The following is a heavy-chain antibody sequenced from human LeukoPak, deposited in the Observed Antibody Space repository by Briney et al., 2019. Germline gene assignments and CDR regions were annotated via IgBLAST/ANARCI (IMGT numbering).Heavy chain of an antibody. CDR3: TTKATIYSHAFDI. Sequence: GGSLRLSCAASGFTFSNAWMSWVRQAPGKGLEWVGRIKSITDGGTTDYAAPVKGRFTISRDDSKNTLYLQMNSLKTEDTAVHYCTTKATIYSHAFDIWGQGTMVTVSS. D-gene: IGHD5-12*01. J-gene: IGHJ3*02. V-gene: IGHV3-15*01. CDR2: IKSITDGGTT. CDR1: GFTFSNAW.